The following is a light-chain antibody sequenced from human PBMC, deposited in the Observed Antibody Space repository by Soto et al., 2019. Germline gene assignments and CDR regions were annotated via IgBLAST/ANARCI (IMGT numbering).Light chain of an antibody. CDR1: SSDVGGYNY. J-gene: IGLJ1*01. V-gene: IGLV2-11*01. Sequence: QSALTQPRSVSGSPGQSVTISCTGTSSDVGGYNYVSWYQEQPGKAPKLMIYDVSKRPSGVPDSFSGSKSGNTASLTISGLQAEDEADYYCCSYAGSYSYVFRTGTKVTVL. CDR2: DVS. CDR3: CSYAGSYSYV.